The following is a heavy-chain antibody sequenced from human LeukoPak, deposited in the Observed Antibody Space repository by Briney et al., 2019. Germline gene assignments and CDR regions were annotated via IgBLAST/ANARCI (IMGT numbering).Heavy chain of an antibody. CDR3: TGRLYSGSWLHLDY. J-gene: IGHJ4*02. Sequence: PGGSLRLSCEASGFDFSGSAMHWVRQASGKGLEWVGRIRSTLHNYATAFGASVRGRFTLSRDDSRNAVYLQMHSLETEDTAVYYCTGRLYSGSWLHLDYWGKGILVIVSP. V-gene: IGHV3-73*01. D-gene: IGHD6-13*01. CDR1: GFDFSGSA. CDR2: IRSTLHNYAT.